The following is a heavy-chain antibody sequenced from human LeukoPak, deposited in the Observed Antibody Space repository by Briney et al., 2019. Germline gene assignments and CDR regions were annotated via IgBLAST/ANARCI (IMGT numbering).Heavy chain of an antibody. CDR2: ISAYNGNT. D-gene: IGHD2-21*02. CDR1: GYTFTSYG. CDR3: ARADIVVVTGGAYGMDV. V-gene: IGHV1-18*01. J-gene: IGHJ6*02. Sequence: ASVKVSCKASGYTFTSYGISWVRQAPGQGLEWMGWISAYNGNTNYAQKLQGRATMTTDTSTSTAYMELRSLRSDDTAVYYCARADIVVVTGGAYGMDVWGQGTTVTVSS.